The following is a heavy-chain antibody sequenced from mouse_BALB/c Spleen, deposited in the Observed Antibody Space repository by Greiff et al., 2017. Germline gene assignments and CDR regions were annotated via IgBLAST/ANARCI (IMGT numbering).Heavy chain of an antibody. Sequence: EVKLMESGGGLVQPGGSLKLSCAASGFTFCSYGMSWFRQTPDKRLEFVATINSNGGSTYYPDSVKGRFTISRDNAKNTLYLQMSSLKSEDTAMYYCARPYDYDVAWFAYWGQGTLVTVSA. CDR3: ARPYDYDVAWFAY. CDR2: INSNGGST. J-gene: IGHJ3*01. V-gene: IGHV5-6-3*01. CDR1: GFTFCSYG. D-gene: IGHD2-4*01.